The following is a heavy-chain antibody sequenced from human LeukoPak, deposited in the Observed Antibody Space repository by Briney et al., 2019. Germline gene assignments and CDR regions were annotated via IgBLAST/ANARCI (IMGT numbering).Heavy chain of an antibody. CDR2: INPNSGGT. J-gene: IGHJ4*02. V-gene: IGHV1-2*02. D-gene: IGHD3-22*01. CDR1: GYTFTGYY. Sequence: ASVKVSCKASGYTFTGYYMHWVRQAPGQGLEWMGWINPNSGGTKYAQKFQGRVTMTRDTSISTAYMELSRLRSDEMAVYYCARDRDSSGYPFDYWGQGTLVTVSS. CDR3: ARDRDSSGYPFDY.